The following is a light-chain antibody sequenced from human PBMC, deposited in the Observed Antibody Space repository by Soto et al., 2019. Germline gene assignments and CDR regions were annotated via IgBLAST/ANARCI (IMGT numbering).Light chain of an antibody. CDR3: QQYNNWPPYT. CDR1: QSVSSN. J-gene: IGKJ2*01. V-gene: IGKV3-15*01. Sequence: EIVMTQSPATLSVSPGERATLSCRASQSVSSNFAWYQQKPGQAPKLLIYGASTSATGIPARFSGSGSGTEFNLPISSLQSEDFAVYYCQQYNNWPPYTFGQGTKLEIK. CDR2: GAS.